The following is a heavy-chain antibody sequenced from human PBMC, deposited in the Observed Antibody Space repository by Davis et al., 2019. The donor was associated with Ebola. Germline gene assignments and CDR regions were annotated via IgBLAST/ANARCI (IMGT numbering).Heavy chain of an antibody. Sequence: GESLKISCTDSVITFSSYAMTWVRQAPGKGLEWVSAISGSGGSTYYADSVKGRFTISRDNSKKTLYLQMNSLKTEDTAMYYCTRAGTRGDGYTVRFYYGMDVWGKGTTVTVSS. CDR3: TRAGTRGDGYTVRFYYGMDV. CDR1: VITFSSYA. CDR2: ISGSGGST. J-gene: IGHJ6*04. D-gene: IGHD5-24*01. V-gene: IGHV3-23*01.